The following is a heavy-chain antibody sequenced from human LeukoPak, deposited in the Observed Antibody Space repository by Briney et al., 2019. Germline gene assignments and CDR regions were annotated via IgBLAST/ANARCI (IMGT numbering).Heavy chain of an antibody. V-gene: IGHV3-53*01. J-gene: IGHJ4*02. D-gene: IGHD3-3*01. CDR1: GFTVSSNY. Sequence: GGSLRLSCAASGFTVSSNYMSWVRQAPGKGLEWASVIYSGGSTYYADSVKGRFTISRDNSKNTLYLQMNSLRAEDTAVYYCARGFLGVVTYDYWGQGNLVTVSS. CDR2: IYSGGST. CDR3: ARGFLGVVTYDY.